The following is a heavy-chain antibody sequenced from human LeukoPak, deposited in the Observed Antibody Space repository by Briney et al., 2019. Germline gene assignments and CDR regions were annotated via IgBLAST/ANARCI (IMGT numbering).Heavy chain of an antibody. V-gene: IGHV1-2*02. CDR3: ARGYCSSTSCYQTPHY. CDR1: GYTFTGYY. CDR2: INPNSGGT. D-gene: IGHD2-2*01. Sequence: GASVKVSCKASGYTFTGYYMHWVRQAPGQGHEWMGWINPNSGGTNYAQKFQGRVTMTRDTSISTAYMELSRLRSDDTAVYYCARGYCSSTSCYQTPHYWGQGTLVTVSS. J-gene: IGHJ4*02.